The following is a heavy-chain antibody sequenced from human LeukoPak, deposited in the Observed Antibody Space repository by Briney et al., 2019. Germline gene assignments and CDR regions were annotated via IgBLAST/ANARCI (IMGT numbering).Heavy chain of an antibody. V-gene: IGHV3-23*01. CDR1: GFTFSSYA. J-gene: IGHJ4*02. CDR2: ISGSGGST. CDR3: ARWFCTTTNCYYDY. Sequence: PGGSLRLSCAASGFTFSSYAMSWVRQAPGKGLEWVSAISGSGGSTYYADSVKGRFTISRDNSKNTLYLQMNSLRAEDTAVYYCARWFCTTTNCYYDYWGQGTLVTVSS. D-gene: IGHD2-2*01.